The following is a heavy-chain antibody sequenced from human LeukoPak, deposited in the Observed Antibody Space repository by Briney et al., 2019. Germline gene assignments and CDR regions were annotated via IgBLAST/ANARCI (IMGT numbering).Heavy chain of an antibody. CDR3: ARVHGDRTTKGGNAFDI. D-gene: IGHD4-17*01. J-gene: IGHJ3*02. CDR2: IRYDGSNK. V-gene: IGHV3-30*02. Sequence: GGSLRLSCAASGFTFSSYGIHWVRQAPGKGLEWVAFIRYDGSNKYYADSVKGRFTISRDNSKNTLYLQMNSLRAEDTAVYYCARVHGDRTTKGGNAFDIWGQGTMVTVSS. CDR1: GFTFSSYG.